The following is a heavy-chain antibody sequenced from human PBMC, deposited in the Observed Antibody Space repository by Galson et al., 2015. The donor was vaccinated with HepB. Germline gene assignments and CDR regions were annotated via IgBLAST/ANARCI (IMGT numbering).Heavy chain of an antibody. V-gene: IGHV3-11*01. CDR1: GFTSSDYY. J-gene: IGHJ4*02. CDR3: AREGSDGRVVTF. Sequence: SLRLSCAASGFTSSDYYMSWIRQAPGKGLEWVSYISGSGSSIYNADSMEGRFTISRDNAKNSLYLQMNSLRAEDTAIYYCAREGSDGRVVTFWGQGTLVTVSS. D-gene: IGHD3-16*01. CDR2: ISGSGSSI.